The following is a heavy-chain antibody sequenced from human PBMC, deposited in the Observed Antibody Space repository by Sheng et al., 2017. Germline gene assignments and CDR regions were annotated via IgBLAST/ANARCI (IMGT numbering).Heavy chain of an antibody. Sequence: QVQLVQSGAEVKKPGASVKVSCKASGYTFTSYDINWVRQATGQGLEWVGWMTPNSGHTGYAQKFQGRVTITRDTSINTAYLELSSLRSDDTAMYYCTRNPYGYGDFDYWGPGNPG. CDR1: GYTFTSYD. V-gene: IGHV1-8*01. CDR3: TRNPYGYGDFDY. CDR2: MTPNSGHT. J-gene: IGHJ4*02. D-gene: IGHD5-18*01.